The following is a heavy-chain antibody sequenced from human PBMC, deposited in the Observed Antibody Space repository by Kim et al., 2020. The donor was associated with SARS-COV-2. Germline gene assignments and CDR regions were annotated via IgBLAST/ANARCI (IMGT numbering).Heavy chain of an antibody. J-gene: IGHJ6*02. Sequence: SETLSLTCTVSGGSISSSSYYWGWIRQPPGKGLEWIGSIYYSGSTYYNPSLKSRVTISVDTSKNQFSLKLSSVTAADTAVYYCATRLGYCSSTSCYYYYGMDVWGQGTTVTVSS. CDR2: IYYSGST. V-gene: IGHV4-39*01. D-gene: IGHD2-2*01. CDR3: ATRLGYCSSTSCYYYYGMDV. CDR1: GGSISSSSYY.